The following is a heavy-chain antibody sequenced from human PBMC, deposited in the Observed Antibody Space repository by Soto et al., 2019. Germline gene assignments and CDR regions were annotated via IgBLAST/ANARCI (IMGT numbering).Heavy chain of an antibody. D-gene: IGHD6-19*01. CDR1: GGSISSGGYS. J-gene: IGHJ4*02. Sequence: SETLSLTCAVSGGSISSGGYSRSWIRQPPRKSQEWAGHMYHSGSIYYNPSLKSRVTISTDRSKKQFALKLSSVTAADTAVDYCARFVVAGTRSVYWGQGILGTVSS. CDR3: ARFVVAGTRSVY. V-gene: IGHV4-30-2*01. CDR2: MYHSGSI.